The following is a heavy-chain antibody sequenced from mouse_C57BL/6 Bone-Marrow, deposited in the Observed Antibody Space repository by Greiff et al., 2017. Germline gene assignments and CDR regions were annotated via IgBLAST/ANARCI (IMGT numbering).Heavy chain of an antibody. J-gene: IGHJ3*01. CDR3: ARPPFAY. CDR1: GFTFSSYG. CDR2: ISSGGSYT. V-gene: IGHV5-6*01. Sequence: EVMLVESGGDLVKPGGSLRLSCAASGFTFSSYGMSWVRQTPDKRLEWVATISSGGSYTYYPDSVKGRFTISRDNAKNTLYLQISSLKAEDTAMYYCARPPFAYWGQGTLVTVSA.